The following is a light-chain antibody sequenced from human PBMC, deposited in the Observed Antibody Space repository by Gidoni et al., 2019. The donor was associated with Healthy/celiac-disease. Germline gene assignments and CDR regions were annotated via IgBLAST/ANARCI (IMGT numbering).Light chain of an antibody. Sequence: SCELTQPASVSVSPGQTASITCSGDKLWDKYACWYQQKPGQAPVLFIYQDSKRTSGLPERFSGSNSGTTATLTISGTQAMDEADYYCQAWDSSTVVFGGGTKLTVL. CDR3: QAWDSSTVV. J-gene: IGLJ2*01. V-gene: IGLV3-1*01. CDR2: QDS. CDR1: KLWDKY.